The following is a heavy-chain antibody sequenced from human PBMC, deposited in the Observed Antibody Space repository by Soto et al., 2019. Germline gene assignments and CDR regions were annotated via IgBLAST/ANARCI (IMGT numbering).Heavy chain of an antibody. CDR3: AKVLYCSGGSCSSGDAFDI. V-gene: IGHV3-23*01. CDR1: GFTFSSYA. CDR2: ISGSGGST. Sequence: GGSLRLSCAASGFTFSSYAMSWVRQAPGKGLEWVSAISGSGGSTYYADSVKGRFTISRDNSKNTLYLQMNSLRAEDTAVYYCAKVLYCSGGSCSSGDAFDIWGQGTMVTVSS. D-gene: IGHD2-15*01. J-gene: IGHJ3*02.